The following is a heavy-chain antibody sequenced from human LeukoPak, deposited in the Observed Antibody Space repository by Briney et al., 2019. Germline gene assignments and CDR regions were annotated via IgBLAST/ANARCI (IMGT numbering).Heavy chain of an antibody. D-gene: IGHD3-22*01. CDR3: AKDGGGYYTWAFDY. Sequence: GGSLRLSCAASRFTFSSYSMNWVRQAPGKGLEWVSGISGNGGRTYYADSVKGRFTISRDNSKNTLYLQMNSLRAEDTAIYYCAKDGGGYYTWAFDYWGQGTLVTVSS. CDR2: ISGNGGRT. CDR1: RFTFSSYS. V-gene: IGHV3-23*01. J-gene: IGHJ4*02.